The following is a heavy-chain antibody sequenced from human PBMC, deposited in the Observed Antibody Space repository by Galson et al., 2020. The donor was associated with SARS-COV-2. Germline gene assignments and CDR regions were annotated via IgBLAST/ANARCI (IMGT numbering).Heavy chain of an antibody. Sequence: SETLSLTCAVYGGSFSGYYWNWIRQSPEKGLEWIGEINYTGGTNYNPSLKSRATISLDTSNNRFTLTLSSVTATDTAVYFCARGQRWPAFNWFDPWGQGTLVTVSS. CDR2: INYTGGT. V-gene: IGHV4-34*01. J-gene: IGHJ5*02. D-gene: IGHD6-19*01. CDR3: ARGQRWPAFNWFDP. CDR1: GGSFSGYY.